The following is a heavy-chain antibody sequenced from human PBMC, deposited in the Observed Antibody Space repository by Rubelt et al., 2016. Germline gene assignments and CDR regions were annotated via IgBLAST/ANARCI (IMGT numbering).Heavy chain of an antibody. Sequence: GESLKISCKGSGYRFPSNSIGWVRQKPGKGLAWMGIIYPGDSDARYSPSFQGQVTMSVDKSITTACLQWSSLKASDTAMYYCARLGDTAFGWMDVWGQGTTVTVSS. J-gene: IGHJ6*02. D-gene: IGHD5-18*01. CDR2: IYPGDSDA. CDR1: GYRFPSNS. V-gene: IGHV5-51*01. CDR3: ARLGDTAFGWMDV.